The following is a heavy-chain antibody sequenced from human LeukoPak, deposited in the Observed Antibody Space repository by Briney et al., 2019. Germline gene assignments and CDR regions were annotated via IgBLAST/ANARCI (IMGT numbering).Heavy chain of an antibody. J-gene: IGHJ4*02. CDR2: ISGSGGST. V-gene: IGHV3-23*01. CDR3: GTTRTGSTDFDH. D-gene: IGHD1-7*01. Sequence: GGSLRLSCAASGFTFSSYAMSWVRQAPGKGLEWVSAISGSGGSTYYAGSVKGRFTISRVNSKNTLYLQMSRLGGEDTGVYYCGTTRTGSTDFDHWGQGTLVTVSS. CDR1: GFTFSSYA.